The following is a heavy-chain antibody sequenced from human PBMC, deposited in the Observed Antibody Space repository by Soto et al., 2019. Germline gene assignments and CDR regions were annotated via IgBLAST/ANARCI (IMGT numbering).Heavy chain of an antibody. D-gene: IGHD3-22*01. CDR1: GFTFIDYY. J-gene: IGHJ5*02. V-gene: IGHV3-11*01. CDR2: ISSSGSTI. Sequence: GGSLRLSCAASGFTFIDYYMILSRQAPVKGLEWVSYISSSGSTIYYADSVKGRFTISRDNAKNSLYLQMNSLRAEDTAVYYCARVRDITMIVAPWGQGTLVTVSS. CDR3: ARVRDITMIVAP.